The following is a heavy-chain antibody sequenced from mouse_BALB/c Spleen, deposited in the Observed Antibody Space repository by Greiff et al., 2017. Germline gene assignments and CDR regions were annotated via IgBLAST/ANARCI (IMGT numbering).Heavy chain of an antibody. J-gene: IGHJ2*01. CDR1: GFNIKDYY. V-gene: IGHV14-1*02. CDR2: IDPENGNT. CDR3: ARGDDYESGY. Sequence: DVQLQESGAELVRPGALVKLSCKASGFNIKDYYMHWVKQRPEQGLEWIGWIDPENGNTIYDPKFQGKASITADTSSNTAYLQLSSLTSEDTAVYYCARGDDYESGYWGQGTTLTVSS. D-gene: IGHD2-4*01.